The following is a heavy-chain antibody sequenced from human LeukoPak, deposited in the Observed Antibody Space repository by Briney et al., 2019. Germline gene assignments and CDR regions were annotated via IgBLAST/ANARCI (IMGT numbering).Heavy chain of an antibody. CDR3: ARDSYDVGYYFEY. D-gene: IGHD3-16*01. J-gene: IGHJ4*02. V-gene: IGHV3-7*01. CDR1: GFTFSAFW. Sequence: PGGSLRLSCAASGFTFSAFWMTWVRQAPGKGLECVANINQDGSDKDYVDSVKGRFTISRDNAKNSLYLQMNSLRAEDTAVYYCARDSYDVGYYFEYWGQGTLVTVSS. CDR2: INQDGSDK.